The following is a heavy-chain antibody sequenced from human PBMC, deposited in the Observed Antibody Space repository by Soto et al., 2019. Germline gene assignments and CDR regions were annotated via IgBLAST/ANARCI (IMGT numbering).Heavy chain of an antibody. V-gene: IGHV3-30*18. CDR2: ISYDGSNK. J-gene: IGHJ6*02. CDR1: GFTFSSYG. CDR3: AKDSGSTVTRYYYYYGMDV. Sequence: GGSLRLSCAASGFTFSSYGMHWVRQAPGKGLEWVAVISYDGSNKYYADSVKGRFTISRDNSKNTLYLQMNSRRAEDTAVYYCAKDSGSTVTRYYYYYGMDVWGQGTTVTVSS. D-gene: IGHD4-17*01.